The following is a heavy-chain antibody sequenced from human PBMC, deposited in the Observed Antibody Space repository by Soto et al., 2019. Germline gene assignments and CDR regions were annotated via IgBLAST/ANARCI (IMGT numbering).Heavy chain of an antibody. Sequence: RLSCAASGFTFSSYGMHWVRQAPGKGLEWVAVIWYDGSNKYYADSVKGRFTISRDNSKNTLYLQMNSLRAEDTAVYYCARDPTRSYYYYGMDVWGQGTTVTVSS. CDR3: ARDPTRSYYYYGMDV. V-gene: IGHV3-33*01. CDR2: IWYDGSNK. D-gene: IGHD3-10*01. J-gene: IGHJ6*02. CDR1: GFTFSSYG.